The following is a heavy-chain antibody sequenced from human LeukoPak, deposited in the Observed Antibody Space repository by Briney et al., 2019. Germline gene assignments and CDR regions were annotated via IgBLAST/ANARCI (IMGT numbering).Heavy chain of an antibody. V-gene: IGHV3-23*01. CDR2: ISGSGGST. D-gene: IGHD6-13*01. Sequence: GGSLRLSCAASGFTFSSYAMSWVRQAPGKGLEWVSAISGSGGSTYYADSVKGRFTISRDNSENTLYLQMNSLRAEDTAVYYCAKYHSSSWSYYYYGMDVWGQGTAVTVSS. CDR1: GFTFSSYA. CDR3: AKYHSSSWSYYYYGMDV. J-gene: IGHJ6*02.